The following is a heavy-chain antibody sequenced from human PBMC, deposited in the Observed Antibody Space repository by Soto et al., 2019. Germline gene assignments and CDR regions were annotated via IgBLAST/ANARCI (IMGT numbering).Heavy chain of an antibody. Sequence: GGSLRLSCAASGFSFNTFDMSWVRQAPGKGLEWVSVILGRDDTTYYADSVKGRFTISRDTFKNTLHLQMNSLRVEDTALYFCTTGAWLDPWGQGTLVTVSS. CDR3: TTGAWLDP. J-gene: IGHJ5*02. D-gene: IGHD5-12*01. V-gene: IGHV3-23*01. CDR1: GFSFNTFD. CDR2: ILGRDDTT.